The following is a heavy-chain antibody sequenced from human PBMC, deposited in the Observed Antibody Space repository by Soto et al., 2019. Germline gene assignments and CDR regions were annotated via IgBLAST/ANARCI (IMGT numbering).Heavy chain of an antibody. V-gene: IGHV1-69*12. CDR1: GGTFSSYA. CDR2: IIPIFGTA. Sequence: QVQLVQSGAEVKKPGSSVKVSCKASGGTFSSYAISWVRQAPGQGLEWMGGIIPIFGTANYAQKFQGRVTITADESTSTAHMELSSLRSEDTAVYYCARGEQHIVVVTANYYYGMDVWGQGTTVTVSS. D-gene: IGHD2-21*02. CDR3: ARGEQHIVVVTANYYYGMDV. J-gene: IGHJ6*02.